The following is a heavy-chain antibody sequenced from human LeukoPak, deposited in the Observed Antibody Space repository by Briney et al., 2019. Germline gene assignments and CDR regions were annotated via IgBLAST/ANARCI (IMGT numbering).Heavy chain of an antibody. V-gene: IGHV3-7*01. D-gene: IGHD6-19*01. CDR2: IKQDGSEK. CDR1: GFTFSSYW. Sequence: PGGSLRLSCAASGFTFSSYWMSWVRQAPGKGLEWVANIKQDGSEKYYVDSVKGRFTISRDNAKNSLYLQMNSLRAEDTAVYYCARDTVAVVEXYMDVWGKGTTVTVSS. J-gene: IGHJ6*03. CDR3: ARDTVAVVEXYMDV.